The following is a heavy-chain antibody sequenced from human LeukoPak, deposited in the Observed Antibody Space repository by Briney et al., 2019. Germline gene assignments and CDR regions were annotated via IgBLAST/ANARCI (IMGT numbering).Heavy chain of an antibody. J-gene: IGHJ5*01. Sequence: SQTLSLNCTVSGGSVSSGGYYWSWIRQHPGKGLEWIVYVYYGGSTYYNPSLKSRVGMSVDTSKNQFSLKLSSVTVADTAVYYCARAQYSYGSGSYFDFWGQGTLVTVSS. CDR2: VYYGGST. D-gene: IGHD3-10*01. CDR3: ARAQYSYGSGSYFDF. CDR1: GGSVSSGGYY. V-gene: IGHV4-31*03.